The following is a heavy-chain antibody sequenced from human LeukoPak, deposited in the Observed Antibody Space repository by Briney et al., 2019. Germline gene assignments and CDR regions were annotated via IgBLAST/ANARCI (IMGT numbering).Heavy chain of an antibody. J-gene: IGHJ5*02. CDR3: ARSRGFGVVIITGVNWFDP. Sequence: PSETLSLTCAVFGYSISSGYYWGWIRQPPGKGLEWIGSIYHSGSTYYNPSLKSRVTISVDTSKNQFSLKLSSVTAADTAVYYCARSRGFGVVIITGVNWFDPWGQGTLVTVSS. V-gene: IGHV4-38-2*01. D-gene: IGHD3-3*01. CDR1: GYSISSGYY. CDR2: IYHSGST.